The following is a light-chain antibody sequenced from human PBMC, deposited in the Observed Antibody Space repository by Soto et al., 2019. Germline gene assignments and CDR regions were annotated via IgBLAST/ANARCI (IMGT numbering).Light chain of an antibody. Sequence: DIQLTQSPSSLSASMGDRVTITCHASQGISRSINWFQQRPGKAPKLLIFDASNLETGVPSRFSGSGSGTNFSFTVTSLQPEDFATYYCQQSHNLPLTFGGGTKVEIK. V-gene: IGKV1-33*01. CDR2: DAS. CDR3: QQSHNLPLT. J-gene: IGKJ4*01. CDR1: QGISRS.